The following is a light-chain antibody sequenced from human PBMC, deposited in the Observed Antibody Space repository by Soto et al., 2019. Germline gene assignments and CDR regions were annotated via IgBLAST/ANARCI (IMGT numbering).Light chain of an antibody. Sequence: EIVMTQSPATLSVSPGERATLSCRASQSVGSNLAWYQQKPGQAPRLLIYGASTTATGIPARFRRSGYGTEFTLTISSLQAEDFAIYFFQQYNIWPPDRTCGQGTKVEI. CDR3: QQYNIWPPDRT. V-gene: IGKV3-15*01. CDR1: QSVGSN. CDR2: GAS. J-gene: IGKJ1*01.